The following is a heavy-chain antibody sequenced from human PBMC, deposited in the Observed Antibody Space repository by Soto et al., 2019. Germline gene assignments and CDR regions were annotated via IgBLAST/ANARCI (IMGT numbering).Heavy chain of an antibody. CDR3: ARERLTGGGAFDI. V-gene: IGHV4-4*02. D-gene: IGHD2-15*01. CDR2: IYHSGLI. CDR1: SGSISSSNW. J-gene: IGHJ3*02. Sequence: QVQLQETGPGLVKPSGTLSLTCAVWSGSISSSNWWNLVRQPPGKELEWIGEIYHSGLIKYNPSLKSRVTISVDKSKNQFSLQLSSVTAADTAVYYCARERLTGGGAFDIWGQGTMVTVSS.